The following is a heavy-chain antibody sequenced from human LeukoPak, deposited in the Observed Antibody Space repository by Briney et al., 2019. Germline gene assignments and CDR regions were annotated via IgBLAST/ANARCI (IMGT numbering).Heavy chain of an antibody. V-gene: IGHV4-34*01. CDR2: INHSGST. CDR1: GGSFSGYY. J-gene: IGHJ4*02. CDR3: ATSLNGELDY. Sequence: PSETLSLTCAVYGGSFSGYYWSWFRQPPGKGLEWIGEINHSGSTNYNPSLSLKSRVTISLDTSKNQFSLMLNSVTAADTAVYYCATSLNGELDYWGQGILVTVSS.